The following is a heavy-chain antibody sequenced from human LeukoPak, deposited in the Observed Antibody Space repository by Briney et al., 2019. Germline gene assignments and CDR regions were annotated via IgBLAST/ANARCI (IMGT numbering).Heavy chain of an antibody. CDR3: ASGGEQLWPYEPFSS. CDR2: FYYGGST. Sequence: SETLSLTCTVSGDSISSSSYYWGWIRQPPGKGLEWIVTFYYGGSTYHNPSLKSRVTISVDTSKNQFSLRLSSVTAADTALYYCASGGEQLWPYEPFSSWGQGTLVTVSS. J-gene: IGHJ5*02. V-gene: IGHV4-39*01. D-gene: IGHD1/OR15-1a*01. CDR1: GDSISSSSYY.